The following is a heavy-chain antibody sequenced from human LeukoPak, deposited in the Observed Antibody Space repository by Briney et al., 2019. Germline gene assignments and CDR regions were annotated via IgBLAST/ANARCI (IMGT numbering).Heavy chain of an antibody. CDR1: GGSISGYY. Sequence: PSETLPLTCTVSGGSISGYYWSWIRQPPGKGLEWIGFIHYSGKTNQNPSLKSRVTVSLDTSKNQFSLNLSSVTAADTAVYYCARYHCTSTSCLNFDYWGQGTLVTVSS. V-gene: IGHV4-59*01. CDR2: IHYSGKT. D-gene: IGHD2-2*01. CDR3: ARYHCTSTSCLNFDY. J-gene: IGHJ4*02.